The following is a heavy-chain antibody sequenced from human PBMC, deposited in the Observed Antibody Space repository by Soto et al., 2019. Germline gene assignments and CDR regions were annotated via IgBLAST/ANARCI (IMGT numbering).Heavy chain of an antibody. CDR1: GFTFSTYA. D-gene: IGHD2-15*01. CDR3: AKDQEVVAAVSHLDY. V-gene: IGHV3-23*01. Sequence: EVQLLDSGGGLVQPGGSLRLSCAASGFTFSTYAMSWVRQAPGKGLEWVSSISGSGGNTYYADSVKGRFTISRDNSKTTLYLQMNSLRAEDTAVYYCAKDQEVVAAVSHLDYWGQGSLGTVSS. CDR2: ISGSGGNT. J-gene: IGHJ4*02.